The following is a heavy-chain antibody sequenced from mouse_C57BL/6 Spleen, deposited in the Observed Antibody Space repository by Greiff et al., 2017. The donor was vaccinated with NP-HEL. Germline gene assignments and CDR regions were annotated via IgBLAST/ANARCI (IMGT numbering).Heavy chain of an antibody. CDR3: ARLGYGSSYDAMDY. CDR1: GYSFTDYN. J-gene: IGHJ4*01. CDR2: INPNYGTT. V-gene: IGHV1-39*01. D-gene: IGHD1-1*01. Sequence: VQLKESGPELVKPGASVKISCKASGYSFTDYNMNWVKQSNGKSLEWIGVINPNYGTTSYNQKFKGKATLTVDQSSSTAYMQLNSLTSEDSAVYYCARLGYGSSYDAMDYWGQGTSVTVSS.